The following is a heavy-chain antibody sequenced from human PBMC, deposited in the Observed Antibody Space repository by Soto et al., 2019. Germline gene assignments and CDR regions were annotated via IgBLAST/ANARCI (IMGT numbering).Heavy chain of an antibody. V-gene: IGHV3-30*18. CDR1: GFTFSSYA. D-gene: IGHD6-19*01. CDR2: ISYDGINK. CDR3: VKDGVSGWSDYFFDC. Sequence: QVHLVESGGGVVQPGRSLRLSCAASGFTFSSYAMHWVRRTPGKGLECVALISYDGINKYYADSVKGRFTVSRDNSKSTLYLQMSSLSAEDTAVYYCVKDGVSGWSDYFFDCWGQGTLVTVSS. J-gene: IGHJ4*02.